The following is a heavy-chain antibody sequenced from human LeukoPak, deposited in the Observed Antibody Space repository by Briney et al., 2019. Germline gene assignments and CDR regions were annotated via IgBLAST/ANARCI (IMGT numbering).Heavy chain of an antibody. J-gene: IGHJ4*02. Sequence: PGGSLRLSCAASGFTFSSYSMNWVRQAPGKGLEWVSAIGGSGASTYYGDSVKGRFTISRDNSKNTLSLQMNSLRAEDTAVYYCARVLGSYYVDFDYWGQGTLVTVSS. CDR2: IGGSGAST. CDR1: GFTFSSYS. D-gene: IGHD3-10*01. V-gene: IGHV3-23*01. CDR3: ARVLGSYYVDFDY.